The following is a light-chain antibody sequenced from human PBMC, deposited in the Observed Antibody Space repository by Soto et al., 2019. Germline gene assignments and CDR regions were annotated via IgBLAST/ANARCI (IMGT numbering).Light chain of an antibody. Sequence: QSVLTQPASVSGSPGQSITISCTGTRTDVGGYNYVSWYQQHPGKAPKLMIYEVSNRPSGVSDRFSGSKSGNTASLTISGLQAADEADYYCSSKRTTASLVFGTGTKVTVL. J-gene: IGLJ1*01. CDR1: RTDVGGYNY. V-gene: IGLV2-14*01. CDR2: EVS. CDR3: SSKRTTASLV.